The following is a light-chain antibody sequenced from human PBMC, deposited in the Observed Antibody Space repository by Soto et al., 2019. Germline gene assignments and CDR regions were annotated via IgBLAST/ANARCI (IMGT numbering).Light chain of an antibody. CDR3: QQYGSSPQGCT. Sequence: EIVLTQSPGTLSLSPGERATLSCRASQSVSSSYLAWYQQKPGQAPRLLIYCASSRATGIPDRFSGSGSGTDFTLTISRLEPEVFAVYYYQQYGSSPQGCTIGQGTKLEIK. V-gene: IGKV3-20*01. CDR1: QSVSSSY. CDR2: CAS. J-gene: IGKJ2*02.